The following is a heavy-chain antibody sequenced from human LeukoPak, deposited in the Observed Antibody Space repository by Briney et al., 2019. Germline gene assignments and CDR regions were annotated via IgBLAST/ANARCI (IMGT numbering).Heavy chain of an antibody. J-gene: IGHJ5*02. CDR1: GGSISSGDYY. CDR3: AREGTGYCSSTSYCYWFDP. V-gene: IGHV4-30-4*08. Sequence: PSETLSLTCTVSGGSISSGDYYWSWIRQPPGKGLEWIGYIYYSGSTYYNPSLKSRVTISVDTYKNQFSLKLSSVTAADTAVYYCAREGTGYCSSTSYCYWFDPWGQGTLVTVSS. D-gene: IGHD2-2*01. CDR2: IYYSGST.